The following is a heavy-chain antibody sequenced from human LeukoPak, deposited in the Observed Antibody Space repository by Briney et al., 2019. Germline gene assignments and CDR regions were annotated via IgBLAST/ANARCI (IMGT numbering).Heavy chain of an antibody. Sequence: PGGSLRLSCAASGFTFSSYAMHWVRQAPGKGLEWVAVISYDGSNKYYADSVKGRFTISIDNSKNTLYLQMNSLRAEDTAVYYCARLPFGESTPFDYWGQGTLVTVSS. V-gene: IGHV3-30-3*01. CDR3: ARLPFGESTPFDY. D-gene: IGHD3-10*01. CDR1: GFTFSSYA. CDR2: ISYDGSNK. J-gene: IGHJ4*02.